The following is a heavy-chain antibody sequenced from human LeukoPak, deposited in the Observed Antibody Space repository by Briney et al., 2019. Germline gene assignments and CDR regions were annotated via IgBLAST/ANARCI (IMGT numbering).Heavy chain of an antibody. CDR1: ADSISKYY. CDR3: ARQVYKYCGGDCYYYYFDY. Sequence: SETLSLTCTVSADSISKYYWSWIRQPPGKGLEWIGYIYYSGTTNYNPSLESRVTISADTSNNQFSLKLTSVTAADTAVYYCARQVYKYCGGDCYYYYFDYWGQGTLVTVSS. V-gene: IGHV4-59*01. J-gene: IGHJ4*02. D-gene: IGHD2-21*02. CDR2: IYYSGTT.